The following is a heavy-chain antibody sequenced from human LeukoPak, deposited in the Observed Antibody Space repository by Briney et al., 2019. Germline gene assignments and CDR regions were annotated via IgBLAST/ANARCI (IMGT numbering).Heavy chain of an antibody. Sequence: GESLKISCKGSGYSFTSYWIGWVRQMPGKGLEWMGIIYPGDSDTRYSPSFQGQVTISADKSISTAYLQWSSLKASDTAMYYCARLPRLGSSGYYAKPLDYWGQGTLVTVSS. V-gene: IGHV5-51*01. J-gene: IGHJ4*02. CDR3: ARLPRLGSSGYYAKPLDY. CDR1: GYSFTSYW. D-gene: IGHD3-22*01. CDR2: IYPGDSDT.